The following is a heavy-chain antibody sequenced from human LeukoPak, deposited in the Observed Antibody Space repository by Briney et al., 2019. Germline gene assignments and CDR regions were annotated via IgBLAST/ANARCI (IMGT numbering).Heavy chain of an antibody. CDR1: GASISSHY. CDR2: TYHTGSSGNT. J-gene: IGHJ4*02. V-gene: IGHV4-59*11. CDR3: ARVARNNDFWCGSRYYFDY. Sequence: SETLSHTCAVSGASISSHYWSWIRQPPGKGLEWIGYTYHTGSSGNTKYNPSLKSRVTISVDTSKNQFSLKLNSVTAADTAVYYCARVARNNDFWCGSRYYFDYWGQGTQVPVSS. D-gene: IGHD3-3*01.